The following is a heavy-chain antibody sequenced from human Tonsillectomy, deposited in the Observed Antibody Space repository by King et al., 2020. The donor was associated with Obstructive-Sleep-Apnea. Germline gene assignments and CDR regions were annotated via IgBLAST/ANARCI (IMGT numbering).Heavy chain of an antibody. Sequence: VQLQESGPGLVKPSETLSLTCTVSGYSISSKYYWGWIRQPPGKGLEWIGSIYHSGSTYYNPSLMSRVTISVDTSKNQFSLKLSSVTAADTAVYYCARDGYGSGRGTDYWGQGTLVTVSS. CDR1: GYSISSKYY. V-gene: IGHV4-38-2*02. CDR2: IYHSGST. J-gene: IGHJ4*02. CDR3: ARDGYGSGRGTDY. D-gene: IGHD3-10*01.